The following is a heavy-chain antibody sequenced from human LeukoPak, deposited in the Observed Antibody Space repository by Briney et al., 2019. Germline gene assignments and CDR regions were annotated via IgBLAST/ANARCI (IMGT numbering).Heavy chain of an antibody. Sequence: SETLSLTCTVSGGSISSDYWSWIRQPPGKGLEWIGYIYYSGSTNYNPSLKSRVTISVDTSKNQFSLKLSSVTAADTAVYYCAGDLNYYFDYWGQGTLVTVSS. CDR1: GGSISSDY. CDR3: AGDLNYYFDY. D-gene: IGHD1-1*01. V-gene: IGHV4-59*01. CDR2: IYYSGST. J-gene: IGHJ4*02.